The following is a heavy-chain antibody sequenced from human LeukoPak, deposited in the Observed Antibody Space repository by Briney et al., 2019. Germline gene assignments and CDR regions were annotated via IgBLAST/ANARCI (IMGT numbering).Heavy chain of an antibody. J-gene: IGHJ4*02. CDR3: PRDREYSYGSDLDH. D-gene: IGHD5-18*01. Sequence: SETLSLTCTVAGGFIHTDNWIWIWQPAGKRLEWVWRINGTRNSYYNPSLKCRVSISVDRHNHRFWLQLTSMTRADATDFSCPRDREYSYGSDLDHWGQGILVTVSS. CDR2: INGTRNS. V-gene: IGHV4-4*07. CDR1: GGFIHTDN.